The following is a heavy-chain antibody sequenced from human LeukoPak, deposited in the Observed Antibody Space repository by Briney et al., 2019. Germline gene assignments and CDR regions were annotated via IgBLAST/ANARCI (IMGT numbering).Heavy chain of an antibody. D-gene: IGHD6-13*01. Sequence: PSQTFSLTCAISGDSVSSNSAAWNWIRQSPSRGLEWLGRTYYRSKWYNDYAVSVKSRITINLDTSKNQFSLQLNSVTPEDTAVYYCARDTIDSSSSYYYYYMDVWGKGTTVTVSS. J-gene: IGHJ6*03. V-gene: IGHV6-1*01. CDR2: TYYRSKWYN. CDR3: ARDTIDSSSSYYYYYMDV. CDR1: GDSVSSNSAA.